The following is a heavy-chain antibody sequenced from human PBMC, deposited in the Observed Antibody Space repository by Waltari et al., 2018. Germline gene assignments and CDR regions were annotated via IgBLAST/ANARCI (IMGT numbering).Heavy chain of an antibody. Sequence: QVQLVQSGAEVKKPGASVQVSCKASGSTFTGYYIPLVPQAPGQGPEWVGWINPNSGGTNYAQKLQGRVTMTRDTSISTAYMELSRLRSDDTAVYYCARDTEAEMAAVYYFDYWGQGTLVTVSP. CDR3: ARDTEAEMAAVYYFDY. V-gene: IGHV1-2*02. D-gene: IGHD6-19*01. J-gene: IGHJ4*02. CDR2: INPNSGGT. CDR1: GSTFTGYY.